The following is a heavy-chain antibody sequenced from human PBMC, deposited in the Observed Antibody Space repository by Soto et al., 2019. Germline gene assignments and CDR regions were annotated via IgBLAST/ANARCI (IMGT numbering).Heavy chain of an antibody. CDR1: GFTFSSYW. J-gene: IGHJ5*02. V-gene: IGHV3-74*01. Sequence: EVQLVESGGGLVQPGGSLRLSCAASGFTFSSYWMHWVRQAPGKGLVWVSRINSDGISTSYADSVKGRFTISRDNAKNTLYLQMNSLRAEDTAVYYCARGTGDIVVVYNWFDPWGQGTLVTVSS. CDR2: INSDGIST. CDR3: ARGTGDIVVVYNWFDP. D-gene: IGHD2-15*01.